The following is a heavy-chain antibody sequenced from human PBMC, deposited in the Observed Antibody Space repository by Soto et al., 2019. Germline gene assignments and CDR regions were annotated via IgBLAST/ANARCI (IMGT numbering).Heavy chain of an antibody. Sequence: TGGSLRLSCTASGFTFSSYEMNWVRQAPGKGLEWISYISSSGYTKYYADSVKGRFTISRDNAKNSLYLQLNFLRAEDTAFYYCATYPWGGSMDYWGQGTLVTVSS. CDR1: GFTFSSYE. D-gene: IGHD3-10*01. V-gene: IGHV3-48*03. J-gene: IGHJ4*02. CDR2: ISSSGYTK. CDR3: ATYPWGGSMDY.